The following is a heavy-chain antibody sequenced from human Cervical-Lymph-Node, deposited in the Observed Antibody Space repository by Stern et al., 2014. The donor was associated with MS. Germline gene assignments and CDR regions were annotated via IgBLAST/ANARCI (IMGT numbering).Heavy chain of an antibody. Sequence: VQLVESGGGLVQPGGSLRLSCAASGFTFSSYSMHWVRQAPGKGLEWISYISSSRRTIYYADSVKGRFTISRDNAKNSLYLQMNSLRDEDTAVYYCARANYDFWSGNSSFQRYYYGMDVWGQGTTVTVSS. V-gene: IGHV3-48*02. J-gene: IGHJ6*02. CDR1: GFTFSSYS. D-gene: IGHD3-3*01. CDR2: ISSSRRTI. CDR3: ARANYDFWSGNSSFQRYYYGMDV.